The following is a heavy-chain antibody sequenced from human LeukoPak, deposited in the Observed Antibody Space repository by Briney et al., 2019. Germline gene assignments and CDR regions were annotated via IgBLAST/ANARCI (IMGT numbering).Heavy chain of an antibody. J-gene: IGHJ3*02. CDR1: GGSISSGGYY. CDR3: ARLEGSSWYGAHKAFDI. V-gene: IGHV4-31*03. Sequence: SETLSLTCTVSGGSISSGGYYWSWIRQHPGKGLEWIGYIYYSGSTYYNPSLKSRVTISVDTSKNQFSLKLSSVTAADTAVYYCARLEGSSWYGAHKAFDIWGQGTMVTVSS. CDR2: IYYSGST. D-gene: IGHD6-13*01.